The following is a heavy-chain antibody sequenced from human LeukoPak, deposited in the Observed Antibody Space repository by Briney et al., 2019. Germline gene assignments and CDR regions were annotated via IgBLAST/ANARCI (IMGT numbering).Heavy chain of an antibody. D-gene: IGHD3-3*01. CDR2: IYYSGST. Sequence: PSETLSLTCTVSGGSISSSSYYWGWIRQPPGKGLEWIGSIYYSGSTYYNPSLKSRVTISIDTSKNQFSLKLSSVTAADTAVYYCARHLRGGIFGFDYWGQGTLVTVSS. V-gene: IGHV4-39*01. CDR3: ARHLRGGIFGFDY. CDR1: GGSISSSSYY. J-gene: IGHJ4*02.